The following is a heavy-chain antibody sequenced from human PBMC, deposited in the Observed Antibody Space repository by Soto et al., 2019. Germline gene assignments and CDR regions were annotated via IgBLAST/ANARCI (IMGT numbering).Heavy chain of an antibody. Sequence: GGSLRLSCAASGFTFSSYAMHWVRQAPGKGLEWVAVISYDGSNKYYADSVKGRFTISRDNSKNTLYLQMNSLRAEDTAVYYCARDGQSAMECYSRSCYNWFDPWGQGNQVTVSS. V-gene: IGHV3-30-3*01. J-gene: IGHJ5*02. D-gene: IGHD6-13*01. CDR1: GFTFSSYA. CDR2: ISYDGSNK. CDR3: ARDGQSAMECYSRSCYNWFDP.